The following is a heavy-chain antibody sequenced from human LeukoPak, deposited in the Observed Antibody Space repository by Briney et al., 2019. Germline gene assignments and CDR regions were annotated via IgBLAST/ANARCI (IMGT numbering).Heavy chain of an antibody. V-gene: IGHV1-24*01. D-gene: IGHD3-10*01. CDR1: GYTLTELS. CDR2: FDPENGET. J-gene: IGHJ3*02. CDR3: ATEAIVERRGSGTYYNSGAFDI. Sequence: ASVKVSCKVSGYTLTELSMHWVRQAPGKGLEWTGGFDPENGETIYAQKFQGRVTMTEDTSTDTAYMELSSLRSEDTASYYCATEAIVERRGSGTYYNSGAFDIWGLGTMVTVSS.